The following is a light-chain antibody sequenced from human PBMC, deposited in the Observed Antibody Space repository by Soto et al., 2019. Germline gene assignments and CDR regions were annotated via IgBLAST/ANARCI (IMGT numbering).Light chain of an antibody. CDR1: SSDVGSYNL. CDR3: CSYAGSSTYV. V-gene: IGLV2-23*02. Sequence: SVLQQPASLSGSPGQSITLSCPGTSSDVGSYNLVSWYQQHPGKAPKLMIYEVSKRPSGVSNRFSGSKSGNTASLTISGLQAEDEADYYCCSYAGSSTYVFGTGTKVTVL. CDR2: EVS. J-gene: IGLJ1*01.